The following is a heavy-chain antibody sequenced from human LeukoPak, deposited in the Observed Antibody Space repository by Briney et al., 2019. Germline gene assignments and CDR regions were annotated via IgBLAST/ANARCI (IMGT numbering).Heavy chain of an antibody. CDR3: ARDDYYDTNGYYY. D-gene: IGHD3-22*01. J-gene: IGHJ4*02. CDR2: IYYSGSS. Sequence: NPSETLSLTCTVSGGSISSGGYYWSWIRQHPGKGLEWIGYIYYSGSSYYNPSLKSRVTISVDTSKNQFSLKLSSVTAADTAVYYCARDDYYDTNGYYYWGQGTLVTVSS. V-gene: IGHV4-31*03. CDR1: GGSISSGGYY.